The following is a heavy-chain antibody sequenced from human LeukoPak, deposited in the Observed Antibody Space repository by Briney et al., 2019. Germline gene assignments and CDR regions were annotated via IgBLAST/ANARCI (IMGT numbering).Heavy chain of an antibody. CDR2: ISSSGSTI. CDR3: ARDRRGIVVVPAARHIDY. CDR1: GFTFSDYY. V-gene: IGHV3-11*01. Sequence: GGSLRLSCAASGFTFSDYYMSWIRQAPGKGLEWVSYISSSGSTIYYADSVKGRFTISRDNAKNSLYLQMNSLRAEDTAVYYCARDRRGIVVVPAARHIDYWGQGTLVTVSS. J-gene: IGHJ4*02. D-gene: IGHD2-2*01.